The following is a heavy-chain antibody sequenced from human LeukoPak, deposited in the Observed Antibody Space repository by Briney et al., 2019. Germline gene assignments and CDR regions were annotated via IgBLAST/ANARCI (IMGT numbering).Heavy chain of an antibody. CDR2: IYHSGST. J-gene: IGHJ4*02. CDR3: ARNGGIQLWSANTREYCFDY. V-gene: IGHV4-38-2*02. D-gene: IGHD5-18*01. CDR1: GYSISSGYY. Sequence: SETLSLTCTVSGYSISSGYYWGWIRQPPGKGLEWIGSIYHSGSTNYNPSLKSRVTISVDTSKNQFSLKLSSVTAADTAVYYCARNGGIQLWSANTREYCFDYWGQGTLVTVSS.